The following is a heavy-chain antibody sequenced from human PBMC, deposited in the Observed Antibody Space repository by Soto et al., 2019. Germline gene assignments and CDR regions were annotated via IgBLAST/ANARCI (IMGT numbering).Heavy chain of an antibody. J-gene: IGHJ4*02. Sequence: QVQLVQSGAEVKKPGSSVKVSCKASGGTFSRSSISWVRQAPGQGLEWMGGIVPLSGTADYAQKFQGRVTVTADESTSTAYMDLSSLTSEATAIYYCASARTGYYPSTYWGQGTLVTVSS. CDR2: IVPLSGTA. CDR1: GGTFSRSS. V-gene: IGHV1-69*01. CDR3: ASARTGYYPSTY. D-gene: IGHD3-9*01.